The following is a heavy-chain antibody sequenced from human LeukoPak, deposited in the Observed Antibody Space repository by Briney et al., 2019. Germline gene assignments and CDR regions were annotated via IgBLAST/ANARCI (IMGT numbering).Heavy chain of an antibody. CDR2: MYRSGST. D-gene: IGHD2-2*01. CDR1: GFSISTGHY. V-gene: IGHV4-38-2*01. CDR3: VSQVVPAAIPDAFDI. J-gene: IGHJ3*02. Sequence: SETLSLTCAVSGFSISTGHYWGWIRQPPGKGLEWIGSMYRSGSTYYNPSLKSRMTISLDTSKNQFSLKLNSVTAADTALYYCVSQVVPAAIPDAFDIWGRGTMVSVSS.